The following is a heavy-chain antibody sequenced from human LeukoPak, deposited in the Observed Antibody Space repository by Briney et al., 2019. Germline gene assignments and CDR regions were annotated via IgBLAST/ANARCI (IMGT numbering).Heavy chain of an antibody. D-gene: IGHD6-19*01. CDR3: ARSRDSGWPNDAFDI. V-gene: IGHV1-69*05. CDR2: IIPIFGTA. CDR1: GGTFSSYA. J-gene: IGHJ3*02. Sequence: ASVKVSCKASGGTFSSYAISWVRQAPGQGLEWMGRIIPIFGTANYAQKFQGRVTITTDESTSTAYMELSSLRSEDTAVYYCARSRDSGWPNDAFDIWGLGTMVTVSS.